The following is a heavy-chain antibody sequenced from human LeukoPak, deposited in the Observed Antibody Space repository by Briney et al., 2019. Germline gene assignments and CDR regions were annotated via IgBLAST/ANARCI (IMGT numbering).Heavy chain of an antibody. CDR3: ATLTGGDDAFDI. J-gene: IGHJ3*02. CDR2: IYYSGST. D-gene: IGHD4-23*01. V-gene: IGHV4-39*07. CDR1: GASISSSSYY. Sequence: PSETLSLTCTVSGASISSSSYYWGWIRQPPGKGLEWIGSIYYSGSTYYNPSLKSRVTISVLTSKNRFSLKLSSVTAADTAVYYCATLTGGDDAFDIWGQGTMVTVSS.